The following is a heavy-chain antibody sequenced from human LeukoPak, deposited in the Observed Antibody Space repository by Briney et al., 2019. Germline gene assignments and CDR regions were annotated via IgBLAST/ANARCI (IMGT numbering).Heavy chain of an antibody. J-gene: IGHJ4*02. Sequence: GASVKVCCEASGYTFTSYYMHWVRQAPGQGLEWMGRINPNSGGTNYAQKFQGRVTMTRDTSISTAYMELSRLRSDDTAVYYCARGYCSSTSCYAFDYWGQGTLVTVSS. D-gene: IGHD2-2*01. CDR1: GYTFTSYY. V-gene: IGHV1-2*06. CDR3: ARGYCSSTSCYAFDY. CDR2: INPNSGGT.